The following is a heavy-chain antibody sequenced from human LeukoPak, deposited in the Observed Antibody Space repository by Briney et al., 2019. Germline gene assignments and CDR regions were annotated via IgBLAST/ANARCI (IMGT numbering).Heavy chain of an antibody. CDR3: ARVYYGSGSYRDPNWFDP. Sequence: EASVKVSCKASGYTFTGYYMHWVRQAPGQGLEWMEWINPNSGGTNYAQKFQGRVTMTRDTSISTAYMELSRLRSDDTAVYYCARVYYGSGSYRDPNWFDPWGQGTLVTVSS. J-gene: IGHJ5*02. D-gene: IGHD3-10*01. V-gene: IGHV1-2*02. CDR1: GYTFTGYY. CDR2: INPNSGGT.